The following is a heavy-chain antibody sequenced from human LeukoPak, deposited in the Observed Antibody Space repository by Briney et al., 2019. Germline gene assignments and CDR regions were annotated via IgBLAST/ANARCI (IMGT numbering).Heavy chain of an antibody. CDR1: GYTFTINY. CDR2: IYPRDGST. V-gene: IGHV1-46*01. J-gene: IGHJ4*02. CDR3: ARDQEGFDY. Sequence: ASVKVSFKASGYTFTINYIHWVRQAPGQGLEWMGMIYPRDGSTSYAQKFQGRVTVTRDTSTSTVHMVLSGLRSEDTAVYYCARDQEGFDYWGQGTLVTVSS.